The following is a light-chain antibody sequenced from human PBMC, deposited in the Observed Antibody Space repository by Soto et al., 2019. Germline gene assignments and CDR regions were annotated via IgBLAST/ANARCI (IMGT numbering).Light chain of an antibody. Sequence: DIQLTQSPSSLSASVGDRVTITCRASQSITNYLNWYQQRPGKAPKLLIYAASNLESGVPSRFSGSGSGTDFTLTISSLQPEDFAVYYCQQTYNTPRTFGQGTKVEIK. V-gene: IGKV1-39*01. J-gene: IGKJ1*01. CDR1: QSITNY. CDR2: AAS. CDR3: QQTYNTPRT.